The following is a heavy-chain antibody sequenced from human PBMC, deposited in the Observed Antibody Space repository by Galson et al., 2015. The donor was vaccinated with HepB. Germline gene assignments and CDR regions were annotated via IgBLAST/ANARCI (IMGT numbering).Heavy chain of an antibody. CDR1: GFTFSSYA. CDR3: ARDRGYYGSGSYYEYYFDY. D-gene: IGHD3-10*01. Sequence: SLRLSCAASGFTFSSYAMHWVRQAPGKGLEWVAVISYDGSNKYYADSVKGRFTISRDNSKNTLYLQMNSLRAEDTAVYYCARDRGYYGSGSYYEYYFDYWGQGTLVTVSS. V-gene: IGHV3-30-3*01. CDR2: ISYDGSNK. J-gene: IGHJ4*02.